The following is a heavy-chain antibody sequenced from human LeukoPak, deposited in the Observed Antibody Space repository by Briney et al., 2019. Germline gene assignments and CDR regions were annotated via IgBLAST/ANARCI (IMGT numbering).Heavy chain of an antibody. V-gene: IGHV3-15*01. Sequence: GGSLRLSCAASGFTFSNAGMSWVRQAPGKGLEWVGRIKSKTDGGTTDYAAPVKGRFTISRDDSKNTLYLQMNSLKTEDTAVYYCTTGLYSKRLYIPRDYWGQGTLVTVSS. CDR3: TTGLYSKRLYIPRDY. J-gene: IGHJ4*02. D-gene: IGHD3-10*01. CDR1: GFTFSNAG. CDR2: IKSKTDGGTT.